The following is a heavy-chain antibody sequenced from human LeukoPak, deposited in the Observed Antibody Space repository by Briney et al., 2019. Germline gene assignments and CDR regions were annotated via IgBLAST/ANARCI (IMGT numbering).Heavy chain of an antibody. V-gene: IGHV3-74*01. CDR2: INSDGSST. Sequence: GGSLRLSCAASGFTFSSYWMHWVRQAPGEGLVWVSRINSDGSSTSYADSVKGRFTISRDNAKNTPYLQMNSLRAEDTAVYYCARVSPDCSGGSCFDYWGQGTLVTVSS. CDR3: ARVSPDCSGGSCFDY. D-gene: IGHD2-15*01. J-gene: IGHJ4*02. CDR1: GFTFSSYW.